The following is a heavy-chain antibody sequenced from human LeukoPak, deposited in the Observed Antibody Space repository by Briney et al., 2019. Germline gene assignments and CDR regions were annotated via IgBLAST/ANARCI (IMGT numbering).Heavy chain of an antibody. CDR1: GGSISSGDYY. Sequence: PSETLSLTCTVSGGSISSGDYYWSWILEPPVKGLEGIGYIYYSGSIYYNLSLKSRVTVSVDTSKNKLSLKLSSVTAADTAVYYCAREGGVMDDILTGYTTYYFDSWGQGTLVTVSS. V-gene: IGHV4-30-4*01. CDR3: AREGGVMDDILTGYTTYYFDS. CDR2: IYYSGSI. J-gene: IGHJ4*02. D-gene: IGHD3-9*01.